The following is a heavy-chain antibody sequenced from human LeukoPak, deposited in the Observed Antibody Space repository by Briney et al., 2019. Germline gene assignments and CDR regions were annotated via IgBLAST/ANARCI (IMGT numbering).Heavy chain of an antibody. CDR1: GFTFSSYG. CDR2: IWYDGSNK. Sequence: GGSLRLSCAASGFTFSSYGMHWVRQAPGKGLEWVAVIWYDGSNKYYADSVKGRFTISRDNSKNTLYLQVNSLRAEDTAVYYCAKDYGDYHINDAFDIWDQGTMVTVSS. CDR3: AKDYGDYHINDAFDI. D-gene: IGHD4-17*01. J-gene: IGHJ3*02. V-gene: IGHV3-33*06.